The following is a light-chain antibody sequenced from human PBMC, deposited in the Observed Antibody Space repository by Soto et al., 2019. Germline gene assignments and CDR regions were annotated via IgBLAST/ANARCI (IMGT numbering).Light chain of an antibody. V-gene: IGLV1-44*01. CDR2: TDN. CDR3: AAWDDSLNDWL. J-gene: IGLJ3*02. CDR1: SSNIGSNI. Sequence: QAVVTQPPSASGTPGQRVTISCSGSSSNIGSNIVNWYQHLPGTAPKLLIKTDNQRPSGVPDRFSGSKSDTSASLAISGLQSEDEADYYCAAWDDSLNDWLFGGGTKLTVL.